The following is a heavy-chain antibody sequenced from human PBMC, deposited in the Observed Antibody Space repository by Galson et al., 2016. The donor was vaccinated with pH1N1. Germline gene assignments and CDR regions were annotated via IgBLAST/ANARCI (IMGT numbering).Heavy chain of an antibody. D-gene: IGHD5-12*01. V-gene: IGHV1-69*13. CDR1: GGTLRNYA. CDR3: AMGFSGDDRLFAPAYFAF. CDR2: IIPIFATV. Sequence: SVKVSCKASGGTLRNYAASWVRQAPGQGLEWMGGIIPIFATVNYAQKFQGRLTITADESTNTAYMELISLRSEDTALYYCAMGFSGDDRLFAPAYFAFWGPGLLVTVSS. J-gene: IGHJ4*02.